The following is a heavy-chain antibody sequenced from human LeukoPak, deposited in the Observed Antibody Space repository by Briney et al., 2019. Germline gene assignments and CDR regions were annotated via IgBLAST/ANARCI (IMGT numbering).Heavy chain of an antibody. J-gene: IGHJ3*01. CDR2: IYISGGT. CDR1: GGSISSYY. Sequence: SETLSLTCTDSGGSISSYYWSWIRQPAGKGLEWTGRIYISGGTNYNPSLKSRVTMSVDTSKNQFSLKLNSVTAADTAVYYCARVGGYPLGAFDVWGQGTMVTVSS. D-gene: IGHD3-22*01. V-gene: IGHV4-4*07. CDR3: ARVGGYPLGAFDV.